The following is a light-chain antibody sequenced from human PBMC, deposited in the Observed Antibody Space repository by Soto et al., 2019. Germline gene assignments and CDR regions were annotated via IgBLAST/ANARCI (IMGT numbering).Light chain of an antibody. CDR3: QQSYSIPQT. Sequence: DIQMTQSPSSLSASVGDRVTISCRASQRISSSLNWYQQKPGKAPKLLIYAASSLQSGVPSRFSGSGSGTDFTLTISSLQPEDFATYYCQQSYSIPQTFGQGTKVEIK. CDR2: AAS. CDR1: QRISSS. V-gene: IGKV1-39*01. J-gene: IGKJ1*01.